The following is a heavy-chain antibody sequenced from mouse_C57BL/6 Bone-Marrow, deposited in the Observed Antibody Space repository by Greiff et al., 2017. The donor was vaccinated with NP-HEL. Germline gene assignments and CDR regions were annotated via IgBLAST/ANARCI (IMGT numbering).Heavy chain of an antibody. V-gene: IGHV14-2*01. J-gene: IGHJ1*03. CDR1: GFNIKDYY. D-gene: IGHD1-1*01. Sequence: VQLQQSGAELVKPGASVKLSCTASGFNIKDYYMHWVKQRTEQGLEWIGRIDPEDGETKYAPQFQGKATITADTSSNTAYLQLSSLTSEDTAVYYCARSNYGSSYRYFDVWGTGTTVTVSS. CDR2: IDPEDGET. CDR3: ARSNYGSSYRYFDV.